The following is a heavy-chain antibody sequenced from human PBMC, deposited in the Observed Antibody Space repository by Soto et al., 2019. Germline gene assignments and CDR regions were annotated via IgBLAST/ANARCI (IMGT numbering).Heavy chain of an antibody. CDR2: IYHIGST. J-gene: IGHJ4*02. CDR1: GYSVGRGSS. D-gene: IGHD5-18*01. CDR3: ATGSSYGGPASCDFDY. Sequence: SETLSLTCAVSGYSVGRGSSWGGIRQPPGKGLECIGSIYHIGSTYYNTSLKSRVTISVDTSKNQCYLKLSSVTAADTAVYYCATGSSYGGPASCDFDYWGQGTLVTVSS. V-gene: IGHV4-38-2*01.